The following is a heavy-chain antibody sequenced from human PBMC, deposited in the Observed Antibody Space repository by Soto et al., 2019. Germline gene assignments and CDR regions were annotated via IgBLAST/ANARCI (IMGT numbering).Heavy chain of an antibody. J-gene: IGHJ4*02. CDR1: GFTFSNSW. CDR3: VKVLARGVGVPRFYFDS. D-gene: IGHD2-2*01. CDR2: INADGTST. V-gene: IGHV3-74*01. Sequence: GGSLRLSCLASGFTFSNSWMHWVRQVSGKGLEWVSRINADGTSTSYADSVKGRFTISRDNAKNTLYLHVNSLRAEDTAVYYCVKVLARGVGVPRFYFDSWGQGALVTVSS.